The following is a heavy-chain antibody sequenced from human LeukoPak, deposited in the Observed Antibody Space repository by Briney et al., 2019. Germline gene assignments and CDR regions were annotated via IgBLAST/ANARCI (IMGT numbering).Heavy chain of an antibody. Sequence: SETLSLTCAVYGGSFNGYSWTWIRQPPGKGLEWIGEIDHSGNTNYHPSLKSRITISLDTSKNQFSLKLSSVTAADTAVYYCARDYRDRYCSSTSCHTGFDPWGQGTLVTVSS. V-gene: IGHV4-34*01. J-gene: IGHJ5*02. D-gene: IGHD2-2*02. CDR2: IDHSGNT. CDR1: GGSFNGYS. CDR3: ARDYRDRYCSSTSCHTGFDP.